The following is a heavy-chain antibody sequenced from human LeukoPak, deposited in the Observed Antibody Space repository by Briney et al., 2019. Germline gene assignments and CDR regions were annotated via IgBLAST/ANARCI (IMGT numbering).Heavy chain of an antibody. CDR1: GYTFTGYY. V-gene: IGHV1-2*02. D-gene: IGHD6-13*01. CDR2: INPNSGGT. CDR3: AREAAAGSGYYYGMDV. Sequence: GASVKVSCKASGYTFTGYYMHWVRQAPGQGLEWMGWINPNSGGTNYAQKFQGRVTMTRDTSISTAYMELSRLRSDDTAVYYCAREAAAGSGYYYGMDVWGQGTTVTVSS. J-gene: IGHJ6*02.